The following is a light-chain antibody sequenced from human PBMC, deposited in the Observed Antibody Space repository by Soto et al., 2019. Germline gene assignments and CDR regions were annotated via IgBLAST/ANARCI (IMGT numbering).Light chain of an antibody. Sequence: IQMTQSPSSLSASVGDRVTITCRASHRITTYLNWYQQKPGEAPKLLISTSGTLQRGVPSRFSGSGSGTDFTLTITALRPEDFATYFCQQTYSTPYTFGQGTKLEIK. J-gene: IGKJ2*01. CDR2: TSG. CDR1: HRITTY. V-gene: IGKV1-39*01. CDR3: QQTYSTPYT.